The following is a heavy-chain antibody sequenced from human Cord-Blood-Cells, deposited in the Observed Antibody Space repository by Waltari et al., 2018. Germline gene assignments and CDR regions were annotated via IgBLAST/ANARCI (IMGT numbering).Heavy chain of an antibody. CDR1: GSTFSSYA. Sequence: QVQLVESGGGVVQPGRSLRLSCAASGSTFSSYAMHWVRQAPGKGLEWVAVISYDGSNKYYADSVKGRFTISRDNSKNTLYLQMNSLRAEDTAVYYCARGNWIFDYWGQGTLVTVSS. D-gene: IGHD1-1*01. CDR3: ARGNWIFDY. CDR2: ISYDGSNK. V-gene: IGHV3-30-3*01. J-gene: IGHJ4*02.